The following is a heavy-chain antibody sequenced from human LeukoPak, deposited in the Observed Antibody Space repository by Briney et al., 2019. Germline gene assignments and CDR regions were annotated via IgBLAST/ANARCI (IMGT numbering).Heavy chain of an antibody. CDR3: ARRMYYYGSGSYRKGGFDY. CDR2: IYYSGST. V-gene: IGHV4-39*07. Sequence: PSETPSLTCTVSGGSISSSTYYWGWIRQPPGKGLEWIGSIYYSGSTYYNPSLKSRVTISVDTSKNQFSLKLSSVTAADTAVYYCARRMYYYGSGSYRKGGFDYWGQGTLVTVSS. J-gene: IGHJ4*02. D-gene: IGHD3-10*01. CDR1: GGSISSSTYY.